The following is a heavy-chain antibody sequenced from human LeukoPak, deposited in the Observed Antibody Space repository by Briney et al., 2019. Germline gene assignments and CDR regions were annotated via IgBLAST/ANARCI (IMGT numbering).Heavy chain of an antibody. V-gene: IGHV4-59*08. J-gene: IGHJ4*02. CDR2: IYYSGTT. D-gene: IGHD5-24*01. CDR1: GDSINNYY. Sequence: SETLSLTCTVSGDSINNYYWSWIRQPPGKGLEWIGYIYYSGTTNYNPSLKSRVSISVDTSKKQFSLKLSSLTATDTAVYYCARHWNGYNTYFFDSWGQGTLVTVSS. CDR3: ARHWNGYNTYFFDS.